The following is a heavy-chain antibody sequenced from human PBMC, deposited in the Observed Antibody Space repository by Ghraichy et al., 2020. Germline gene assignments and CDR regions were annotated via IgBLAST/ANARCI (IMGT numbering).Heavy chain of an antibody. V-gene: IGHV1-3*01. D-gene: IGHD6-19*01. CDR2: INADNGNT. Sequence: ASVKVSCKASGYSFTRHAMHWVRQAPGQGLEWIGWINADNGNTRYSQTFQGRVTITRDTSATTAYMELSSLRSEDTAVYYCAGDIREKTGWYYNYWGQGTLVTVSS. J-gene: IGHJ4*02. CDR1: GYSFTRHA. CDR3: AGDIREKTGWYYNY.